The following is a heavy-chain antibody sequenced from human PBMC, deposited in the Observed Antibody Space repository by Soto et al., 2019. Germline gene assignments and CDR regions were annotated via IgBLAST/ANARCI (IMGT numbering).Heavy chain of an antibody. J-gene: IGHJ6*02. CDR2: IRPYNDYT. V-gene: IGHV1-18*01. D-gene: IGHD3-16*01. CDR3: ARGGYYDNSWGKLSHYGLDV. Sequence: QVQLAQSANEVKKPGASVRVSCKAAGYTFIRYGIAWVRQAPGQGLEWMGWIRPYNDYTVYAQKFQGRVSMTADTSTRTVYMTLRGLKSDDTAVYYCARGGYYDNSWGKLSHYGLDVWGQGTSVSVSS. CDR1: GYTFIRYG.